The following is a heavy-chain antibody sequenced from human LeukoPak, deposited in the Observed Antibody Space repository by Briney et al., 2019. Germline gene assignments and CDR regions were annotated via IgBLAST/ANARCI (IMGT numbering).Heavy chain of an antibody. D-gene: IGHD6-13*01. V-gene: IGHV7-4-1*02. CDR1: GYTFTSYA. Sequence: PSASVKVSCKASGYTFTSYAMNRVRQAPGQGLEWMGWINTNTGNPTYAQGFTGRFVFSLDTSVSTAYLQISSLKAEDTAVYYCARVKGIPNEYYFDYWGQGTLVTVSS. CDR3: ARVKGIPNEYYFDY. CDR2: INTNTGNP. J-gene: IGHJ4*02.